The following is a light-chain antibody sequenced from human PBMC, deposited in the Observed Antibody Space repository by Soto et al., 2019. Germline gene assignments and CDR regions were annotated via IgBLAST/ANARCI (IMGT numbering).Light chain of an antibody. CDR1: QTVRNN. CDR3: QQYNNWPWT. J-gene: IGKJ1*01. Sequence: EFVLTQSPVTLSLSPGERATLSCGASQTVRNNYLAWYQQKPGQPPRLLIYGASTRATGIPARFSGSGSGTEFTLTISSLQSVDFAVYSCQQYNNWPWTFGQGTKVHIK. CDR2: GAS. V-gene: IGKV3-15*01.